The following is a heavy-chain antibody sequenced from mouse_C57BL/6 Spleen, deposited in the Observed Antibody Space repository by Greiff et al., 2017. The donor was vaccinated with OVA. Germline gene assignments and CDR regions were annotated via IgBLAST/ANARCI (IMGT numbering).Heavy chain of an antibody. V-gene: IGHV1-64*01. CDR2: IHPNSGST. J-gene: IGHJ2*01. Sequence: QVQLQQSGAELVKPGASVKLSCKASGYTFTSYWMHWVKQRPGQGLEWIGMIHPNSGSTNYNEKFKSKATLTVDKSSSTAYMQLSSLTSEDSAVYYCALLLRYQILDYWGQGTTLTVSS. CDR1: GYTFTSYW. CDR3: ALLLRYQILDY. D-gene: IGHD1-1*01.